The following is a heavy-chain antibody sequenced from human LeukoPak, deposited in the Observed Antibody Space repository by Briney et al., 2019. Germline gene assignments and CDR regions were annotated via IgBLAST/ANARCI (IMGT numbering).Heavy chain of an antibody. Sequence: PSQTQSLACTVSGGSISSSSYDWGWIREPPWKGLEWIGIIYYSGSTYYNPCLKSRFTISVDTSKNQFSLKPSSVTAADTAVYYRARPNRNWEFDYWGQGTLVTVSS. D-gene: IGHD1-14*01. CDR1: GGSISSSSYD. CDR2: IYYSGST. CDR3: ARPNRNWEFDY. J-gene: IGHJ4*02. V-gene: IGHV4-39*01.